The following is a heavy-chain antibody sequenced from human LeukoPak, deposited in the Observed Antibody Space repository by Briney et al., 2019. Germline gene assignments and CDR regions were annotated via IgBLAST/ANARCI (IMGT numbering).Heavy chain of an antibody. V-gene: IGHV3-48*04. Sequence: PGGSLRFSCAASGFTFSSYWMSWVRQAPGKGLEWVSYISSSGSTIYYADSVKGRFTISRDNAKNSLYLQMNSLRAEDTAVYYCATYYDTSGYTRPNVFDIWGQGTMVTVSS. CDR3: ATYYDTSGYTRPNVFDI. D-gene: IGHD3-22*01. J-gene: IGHJ3*02. CDR2: ISSSGSTI. CDR1: GFTFSSYW.